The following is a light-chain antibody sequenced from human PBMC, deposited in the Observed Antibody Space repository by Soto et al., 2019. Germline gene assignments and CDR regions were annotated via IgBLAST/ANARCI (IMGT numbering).Light chain of an antibody. J-gene: IGKJ4*01. CDR3: QQYGGSLT. CDR1: QSVDSTY. CDR2: DAS. V-gene: IGKV3-20*01. Sequence: EIVLAQSPGTLSSSPGDRVTLSCRASQSVDSTYLAWYQQTPGQAPRLLIYDASRRATGIPDRFSGSGSGTDCTLTTNRLEPEDVAVYYRQQYGGSLTFGGGTKVDIK.